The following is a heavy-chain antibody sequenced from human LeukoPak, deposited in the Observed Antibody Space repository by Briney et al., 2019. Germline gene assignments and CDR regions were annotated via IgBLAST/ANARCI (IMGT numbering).Heavy chain of an antibody. CDR3: ARDYYYDSSGYEY. D-gene: IGHD3-22*01. Sequence: ASVKVSCKASGYTFTGYYMHWVRQAPGQGLEWMGWINPNSGGTSYAQKFQGRVTMTRDTSISTAYMELSRLRSDDTAVYYCARDYYYDSSGYEYWGQGTLVTVSS. CDR1: GYTFTGYY. V-gene: IGHV1-2*02. CDR2: INPNSGGT. J-gene: IGHJ4*02.